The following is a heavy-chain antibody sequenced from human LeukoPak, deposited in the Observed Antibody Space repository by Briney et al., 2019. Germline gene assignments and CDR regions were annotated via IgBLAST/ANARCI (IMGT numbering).Heavy chain of an antibody. D-gene: IGHD3-22*01. CDR1: GYTLTELS. V-gene: IGHV1-24*01. CDR3: TTANRLTRDSSGYYPDS. Sequence: ASVKVSCKVSGYTLTELSTHWVRQAPGKGLEWMGGFDPEDGEAIYAQKFQGRVTMTEDTSTDTAYMELSSLRAEDTAVYYCTTANRLTRDSSGYYPDSWGQGTLVTVSS. CDR2: FDPEDGEA. J-gene: IGHJ5*02.